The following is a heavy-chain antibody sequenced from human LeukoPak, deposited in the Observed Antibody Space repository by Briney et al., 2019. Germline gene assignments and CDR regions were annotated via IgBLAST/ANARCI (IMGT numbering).Heavy chain of an antibody. V-gene: IGHV1-18*01. CDR2: LSPYNGNK. CDR3: ARDGTWGRYHYDSTGNDYYFDY. D-gene: IGHD3-22*01. J-gene: IGHJ4*02. Sequence: ASVKVSCKASGYTFTSYGISWVRQAPGQGLEWMGCLSPYNGNKNYAQKFQGRVTMTTDLSTSTAYMEVRSLRSDDTAVYHCARDGTWGRYHYDSTGNDYYFDYWGQGTLVTVSS. CDR1: GYTFTSYG.